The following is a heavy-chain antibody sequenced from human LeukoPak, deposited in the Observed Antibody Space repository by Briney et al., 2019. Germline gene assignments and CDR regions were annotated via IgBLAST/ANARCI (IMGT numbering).Heavy chain of an antibody. CDR2: IYTSGST. CDR3: AGSPANPPRYYYDRRGGAFDI. J-gene: IGHJ3*02. Sequence: PSETLSLTWTVSGGSIGSYYWSWIRQPAGKGLEWIGRIYTSGSTNYNPSLKSRVTMSVDTSKNQFSLKLSSVTAADTAVYYCAGSPANPPRYYYDRRGGAFDIWGQGTMVTVSS. CDR1: GGSIGSYY. V-gene: IGHV4-4*07. D-gene: IGHD3-22*01.